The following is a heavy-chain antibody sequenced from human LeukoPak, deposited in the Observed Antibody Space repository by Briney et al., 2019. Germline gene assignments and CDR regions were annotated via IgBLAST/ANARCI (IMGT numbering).Heavy chain of an antibody. CDR2: ITARADST. J-gene: IGHJ3*02. V-gene: IGHV3-23*01. CDR1: RFNFLSDP. D-gene: IGHD2-8*02. Sequence: PGASLLLSCASSRFNFLSDPMGSVRQAPGQGLEWDSPITARADSTYYADSVKGRVTISRDNSKNTLFLQPNSRRAADAAVCYCAQTYMWSIDAFNMWGQGTMVTVSS. CDR3: AQTYMWSIDAFNM.